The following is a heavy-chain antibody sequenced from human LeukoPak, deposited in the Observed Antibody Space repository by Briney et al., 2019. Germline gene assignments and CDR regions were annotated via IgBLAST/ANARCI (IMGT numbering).Heavy chain of an antibody. Sequence: GGSLRLSCSASGFTFNSAGRHWVRQAPGKGLDYISSINKIGTTTYYADSAKGRFTISRDNSKNTLYLQMRVEDTAIYYCVKERGNSGWSPFDFWGQGTLVTVSS. D-gene: IGHD6-19*01. V-gene: IGHV3-64D*06. CDR3: VKERGNSGWSPFDF. CDR2: INKIGTTT. J-gene: IGHJ4*02. CDR1: GFTFNSAG.